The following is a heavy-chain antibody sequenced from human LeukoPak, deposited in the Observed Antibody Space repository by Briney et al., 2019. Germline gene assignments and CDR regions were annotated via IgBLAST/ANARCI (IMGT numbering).Heavy chain of an antibody. Sequence: GGSLRLSCAASGFTFSSYEMNWVRQAPGKGLEWVSYISSSGSTIYYADSVKGRFTISRDNAKNSLYLQMNSLRAEDTAVYYCARGPPAAIGFFDYWGQGTLVTVSS. D-gene: IGHD2-2*01. CDR1: GFTFSSYE. V-gene: IGHV3-48*03. CDR3: ARGPPAAIGFFDY. J-gene: IGHJ4*02. CDR2: ISSSGSTI.